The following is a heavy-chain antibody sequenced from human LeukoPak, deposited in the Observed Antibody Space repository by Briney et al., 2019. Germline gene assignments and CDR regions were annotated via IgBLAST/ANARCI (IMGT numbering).Heavy chain of an antibody. Sequence: TGGSLRLSCAASGFTLSSYAMHWVRQAPGKGLEWVAVISYDGSNKYYADSVKGRFTISRDNSKNTLYLQMNSLRAEDTAVYYCARELRELLWFGELSWFDPWGQGTLVTVSS. V-gene: IGHV3-30*01. CDR3: ARELRELLWFGELSWFDP. CDR1: GFTLSSYA. CDR2: ISYDGSNK. J-gene: IGHJ5*02. D-gene: IGHD3-10*01.